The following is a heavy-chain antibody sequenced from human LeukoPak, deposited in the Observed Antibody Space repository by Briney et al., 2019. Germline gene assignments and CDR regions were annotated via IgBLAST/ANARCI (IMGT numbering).Heavy chain of an antibody. J-gene: IGHJ4*02. D-gene: IGHD3-10*01. Sequence: GGSLRLSCAASGFTFSSYAMSWVRQAPGKGLEWVSAILGSGCSTYYADSVKGRFTIPRDNSKITRYLKMNSLRTEDTAVYHCAKARLDYYGYYFDYWGQGNLVTVSS. CDR1: GFTFSSYA. V-gene: IGHV3-23*01. CDR2: ILGSGCST. CDR3: AKARLDYYGYYFDY.